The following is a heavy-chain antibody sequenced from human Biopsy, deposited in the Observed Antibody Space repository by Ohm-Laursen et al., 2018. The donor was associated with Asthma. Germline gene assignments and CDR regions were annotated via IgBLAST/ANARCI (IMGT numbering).Heavy chain of an antibody. CDR3: ATFPYGDYLPLDY. J-gene: IGHJ4*02. CDR1: GFTFSSYA. D-gene: IGHD4-17*01. V-gene: IGHV3-23*01. CDR2: ISGSGGST. Sequence: SLRLSCAASGFTFSSYAMSWVRQAPGKGLEWVSAISGSGGSTYYADSVKGRFTISRDNSKNTLYPQMNSLRAEDTAVYYCATFPYGDYLPLDYWGQGTLVTVSS.